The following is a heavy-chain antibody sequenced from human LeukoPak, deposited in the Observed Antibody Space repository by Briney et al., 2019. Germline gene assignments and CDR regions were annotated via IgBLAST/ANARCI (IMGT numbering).Heavy chain of an antibody. J-gene: IGHJ4*02. D-gene: IGHD2-8*01. V-gene: IGHV4-39*07. Sequence: PSETLSLTCAVSGGSITSSNYFWGWIRQPPGKELELLGMISYSGSTDYNPSLKSRVTISREPPKTQFSLKLTSVTAADTAVYYCAGLGVMVLVYQFEYWGRPTPVT. CDR1: GGSITSSNYF. CDR2: ISYSGST. CDR3: AGLGVMVLVYQFEY.